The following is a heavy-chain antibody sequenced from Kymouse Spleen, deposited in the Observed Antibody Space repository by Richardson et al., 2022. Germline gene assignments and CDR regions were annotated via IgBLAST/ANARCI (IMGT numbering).Heavy chain of an antibody. J-gene: IGHJ4*02. D-gene: IGHD3-10*01. CDR1: GGSVSSGSYY. V-gene: IGHV4-61*01. Sequence: QVQLQESGPGLVKPSETLSLTCTVSGGSVSSGSYYWSWIRQPPGKGLEWIGYIYYSGSTNYNPSLKSRVTISVDTSKNQFSLKLSSVTAADTAVYYCARAGTMVHYWGQGTLVTVSS. CDR2: IYYSGST. CDR3: ARAGTMVHY.